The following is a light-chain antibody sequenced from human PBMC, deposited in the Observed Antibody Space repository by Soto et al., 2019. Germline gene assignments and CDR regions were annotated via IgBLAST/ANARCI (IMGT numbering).Light chain of an antibody. Sequence: QLVLTQPPSVSGAPGQRVTISCTGGSSNIGARYAVHWYQQLPGTAPKLLIYGNNNRPSGVPGRFSGSKSGTSASLAITGLQAEDEADYYCQSYDSSLSGSYVFGTGTKVTVL. CDR3: QSYDSSLSGSYV. V-gene: IGLV1-40*01. CDR2: GNN. CDR1: SSNIGARYA. J-gene: IGLJ1*01.